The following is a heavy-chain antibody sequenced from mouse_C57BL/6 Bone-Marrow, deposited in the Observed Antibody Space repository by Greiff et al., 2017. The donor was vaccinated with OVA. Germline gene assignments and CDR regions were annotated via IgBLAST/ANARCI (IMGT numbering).Heavy chain of an antibody. CDR2: ISYDGSN. J-gene: IGHJ2*01. Sequence: VQLKESGPGLVKPSQSLSLTCSVTGYSITSGYYWNWIRQFPGNKLEWMGYISYDGSNNYNPSLKNRISITRDTSKNQFFLKLNSVTTEDTATYYCAKSPFITTAAPLDYWGQGTTLTVSS. CDR1: GYSITSGYY. CDR3: AKSPFITTAAPLDY. V-gene: IGHV3-6*01. D-gene: IGHD1-1*01.